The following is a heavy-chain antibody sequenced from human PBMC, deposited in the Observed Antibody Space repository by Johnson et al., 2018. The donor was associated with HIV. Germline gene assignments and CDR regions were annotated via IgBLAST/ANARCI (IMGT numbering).Heavy chain of an antibody. J-gene: IGHJ3*02. Sequence: EQLVESGGGVVQPGRSLRLSCAASGFTFDDYAMHWVRQAPGKGLEWVSGISGSGGSTYYADSVKGRFNLSRDSSKNTRYLQMNSLRAEDTAVYYCARVGVSGYDLAAFDIWGQGTTVTISS. D-gene: IGHD5-12*01. CDR1: GFTFDDYA. CDR2: ISGSGGST. CDR3: ARVGVSGYDLAAFDI. V-gene: IGHV3-23*04.